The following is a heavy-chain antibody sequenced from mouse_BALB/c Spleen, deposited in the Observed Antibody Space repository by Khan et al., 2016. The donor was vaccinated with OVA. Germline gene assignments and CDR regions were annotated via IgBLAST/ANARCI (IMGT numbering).Heavy chain of an antibody. V-gene: IGHV1-4*01. CDR3: GRSTTGYTMDS. J-gene: IGHJ4*01. CDR2: INPRSGYT. D-gene: IGHD2-14*01. CDR1: GYTFTSNT. Sequence: QVQLKQSGAELARPGASVRLSCKASGYTFTSNTMHWIKQRPGQGLEWFGYINPRSGYTNYNQNFKDKATLTADKSSSTAYMQLSSLTTEDSAVYYCGRSTTGYTMDSWGQGTSVTVSS.